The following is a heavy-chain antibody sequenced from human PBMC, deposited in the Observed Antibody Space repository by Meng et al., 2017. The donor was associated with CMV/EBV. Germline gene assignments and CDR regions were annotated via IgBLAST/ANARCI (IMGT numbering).Heavy chain of an antibody. D-gene: IGHD6-13*01. Sequence: ESLKISCTVSAGSISSYYWTWIRQPPGKGLEWVGYIYYNGNTNYNPSLKSRVTISVDTSKNQFSLKMSYVTAADTAVYYCAGQNVAAAAGTVFDYWGQGTLVTVSS. CDR3: AGQNVAAAAGTVFDY. J-gene: IGHJ4*02. CDR1: AGSISSYY. V-gene: IGHV4-59*01. CDR2: IYYNGNT.